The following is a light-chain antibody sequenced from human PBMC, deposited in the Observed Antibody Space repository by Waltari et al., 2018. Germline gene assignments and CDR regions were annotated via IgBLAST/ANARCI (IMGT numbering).Light chain of an antibody. Sequence: QSALTQPASVSGSPGQSITISCTGTSSDIGSYNFVSWYQQHPGQAPKLIIYDVNSRPSGVSNRFSGSKSCNTASLTISGLQAEDEADYYCSSYTSSITSIFGGGTKLTVL. V-gene: IGLV2-14*03. CDR1: SSDIGSYNF. CDR2: DVN. CDR3: SSYTSSITSI. J-gene: IGLJ2*01.